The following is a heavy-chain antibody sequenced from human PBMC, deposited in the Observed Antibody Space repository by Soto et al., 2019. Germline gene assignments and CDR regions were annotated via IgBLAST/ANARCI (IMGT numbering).Heavy chain of an antibody. V-gene: IGHV4-31*03. J-gene: IGHJ3*02. CDR3: ARYTPPSDYYDSSGYEHTHAFDI. CDR1: GGSISSGGYY. D-gene: IGHD3-22*01. Sequence: QVQLQESGPGLVKPSQTLSLTCTVSGGSISSGGYYWSWIRQHPGKGLEWIGYIYYSGSTYYNPSLKSRVTISVDTSKNQFSLKLSSVTAADTAVYYCARYTPPSDYYDSSGYEHTHAFDIWGQGTMVTVSS. CDR2: IYYSGST.